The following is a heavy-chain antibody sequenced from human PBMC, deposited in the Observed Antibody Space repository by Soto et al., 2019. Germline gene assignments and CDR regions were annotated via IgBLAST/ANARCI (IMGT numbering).Heavy chain of an antibody. CDR2: IVVGSGNT. CDR1: GVTITSSS. V-gene: IGHV1-58*02. CDR3: AAELDRAAFDI. D-gene: IGHD1-1*01. J-gene: IGHJ3*02. Sequence: KVSSKAPGVTITSSSRQWLLQARGQRLEWIGWIVVGSGNTNYAQKFQERVTITRDMSTSTAYMELSSLRSLVAAVYYCAAELDRAAFDIWGKGTMVTVSS.